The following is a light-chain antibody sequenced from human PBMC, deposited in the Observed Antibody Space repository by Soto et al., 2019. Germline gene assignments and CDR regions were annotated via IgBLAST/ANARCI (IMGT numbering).Light chain of an antibody. J-gene: IGKJ1*01. CDR1: QGIRNY. V-gene: IGKV1-27*01. CDR3: QKYDNAPLW. Sequence: DFQITQSPSPLSASLGDRVTITCRASQGIRNYLAWYQQKPGKAPKLLIYAASTLQSGVPSRFSGSGSGTYFTLTISSLHPEDVATYYCQKYDNAPLWFGQGTKVEIK. CDR2: AAS.